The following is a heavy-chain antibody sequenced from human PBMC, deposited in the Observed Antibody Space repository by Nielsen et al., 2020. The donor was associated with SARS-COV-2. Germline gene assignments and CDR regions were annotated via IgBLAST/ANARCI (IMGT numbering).Heavy chain of an antibody. D-gene: IGHD5-18*01. CDR3: AKADSYGDYFDY. Sequence: GESLKISCAASGFTFSIYSMNWVRQAPGKGLEWVSSLSSSSGYIYYADSVKGRFTISRDNAKNSLYLQMNSLRAEDTALYYCAKADSYGDYFDYWGQGTLVTVSS. CDR2: LSSSSGYI. CDR1: GFTFSIYS. V-gene: IGHV3-21*04. J-gene: IGHJ4*02.